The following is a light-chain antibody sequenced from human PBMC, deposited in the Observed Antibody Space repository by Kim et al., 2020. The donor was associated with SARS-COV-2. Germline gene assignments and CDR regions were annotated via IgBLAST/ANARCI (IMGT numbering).Light chain of an antibody. V-gene: IGLV2-23*02. CDR1: TTDVGYYDL. CDR3: FSYGGRSTYV. Sequence: GQSITPSGTGTTTDVGYYDLVSWYQQKPGKAPTLIIYEVTKRPSGISTRFSGSKSGNTASLTISGLQAEDEADYYCFSYGGRSTYVFGTGTKVTVL. J-gene: IGLJ1*01. CDR2: EVT.